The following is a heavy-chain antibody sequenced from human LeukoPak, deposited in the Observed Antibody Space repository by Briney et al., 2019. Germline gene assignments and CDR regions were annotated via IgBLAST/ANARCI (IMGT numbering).Heavy chain of an antibody. J-gene: IGHJ4*02. CDR2: INWNGGST. CDR3: ARGADSSSWLTFDY. CDR1: GFTFDDYG. D-gene: IGHD6-13*01. Sequence: PGGSLRLSCAASGFTFDDYGMSWVRQAPGKGLEWVSGINWNGGSTGYADSVKGRFTISRDNAKNSLYLQMNGLRAEDTALYYCARGADSSSWLTFDYWGQGTLVTVSS. V-gene: IGHV3-20*04.